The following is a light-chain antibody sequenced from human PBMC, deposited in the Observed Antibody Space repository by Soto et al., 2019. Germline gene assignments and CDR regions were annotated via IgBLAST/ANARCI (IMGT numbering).Light chain of an antibody. J-gene: IGLJ2*01. V-gene: IGLV2-23*01. CDR3: SSYVGSSSLL. CDR2: EAT. CDR1: SSNIGSYNL. Sequence: QSALTQPASVSGSPGQSITISCTGTSSNIGSYNLVSWYQQLPGSAPKVLIYEATKRPSGVSSRFSGSRSGNTASLTISGLQAEDEADYYCSSYVGSSSLLFGGGTKLTVL.